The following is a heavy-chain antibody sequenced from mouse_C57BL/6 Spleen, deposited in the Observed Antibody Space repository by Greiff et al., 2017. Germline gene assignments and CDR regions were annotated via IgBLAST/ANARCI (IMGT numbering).Heavy chain of an antibody. D-gene: IGHD2-5*01. CDR2: IDPANGNT. CDR3: AAPYYSNYVGFAY. V-gene: IGHV14-3*01. J-gene: IGHJ3*01. Sequence: VHVKQSVAELVRPGASVKLSCTASGFNIKNTYMHWVKQRPEQGLEWIGRIDPANGNTKYAPKFQGKATITADTSSNTAYLQLSSLTSEDTAIYYCAAPYYSNYVGFAYWGQETLVTVSA. CDR1: GFNIKNTY.